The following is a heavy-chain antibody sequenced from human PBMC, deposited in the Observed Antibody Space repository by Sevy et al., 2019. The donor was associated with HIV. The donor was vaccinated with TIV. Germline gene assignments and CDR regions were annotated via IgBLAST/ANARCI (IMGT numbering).Heavy chain of an antibody. CDR2: ISYDGSNK. J-gene: IGHJ4*02. CDR3: ARDTKPKPNYYGSGSSLPY. V-gene: IGHV3-30-3*01. D-gene: IGHD3-10*01. Sequence: GGSLRLSCAASGFTFSSYAMHWVRQAPGKGLEWVAVISYDGSNKYYADSVKGRFTISRDNSKNTLYLQMNSLIAEDTAVYYGARDTKPKPNYYGSGSSLPYWGQGTLVTVSS. CDR1: GFTFSSYA.